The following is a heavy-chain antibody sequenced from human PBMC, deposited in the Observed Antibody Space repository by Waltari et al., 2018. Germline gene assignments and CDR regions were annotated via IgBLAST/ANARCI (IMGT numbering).Heavy chain of an antibody. CDR3: ARAEATRKYFQH. D-gene: IGHD5-12*01. CDR1: GFTFSSYA. J-gene: IGHJ1*01. Sequence: QVQLVESGGGVVQPGRSLRLSCAASGFTFSSYAIHWVRQAPGKGLEWVAVISYDGSNKYYADSVKGRFTISRDNSKNTLYLQMNSLRAEDTAVYYCARAEATRKYFQHWGQGTLVTVSS. V-gene: IGHV3-30-3*01. CDR2: ISYDGSNK.